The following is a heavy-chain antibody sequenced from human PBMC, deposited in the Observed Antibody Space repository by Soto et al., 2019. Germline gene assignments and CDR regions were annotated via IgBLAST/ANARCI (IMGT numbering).Heavy chain of an antibody. CDR3: ARDHLILPAHDFFYGSDV. CDR1: GFTFSMYS. Sequence: PGGSLRLSCEVSGFTFSMYSMRWVRHSPGKGLEWVAKIPQDGVDGHYADSVKGRFTISRDNGKNSLYLQLNNLRAEDTAVYYCARDHLILPAHDFFYGSDVWGRGATVTVSS. V-gene: IGHV3-7*03. CDR2: IPQDGVDG. J-gene: IGHJ6*02. D-gene: IGHD2-21*02.